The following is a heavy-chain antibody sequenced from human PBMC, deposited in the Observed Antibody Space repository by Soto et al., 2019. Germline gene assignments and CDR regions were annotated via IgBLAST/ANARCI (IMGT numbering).Heavy chain of an antibody. V-gene: IGHV3-30*18. CDR1: GFTFSSYG. CDR3: AKDGTYCSGGSCYSDRSYYYGMDV. D-gene: IGHD2-15*01. Sequence: GGSLRLSCAASGFTFSSYGMHWVRQAPGKGLEWVAVISYDGSNKYYADSVKGRFTISRDNSKNTLYLQMNSLRAEDTAVYYCAKDGTYCSGGSCYSDRSYYYGMDVWGQGTTVTVSS. J-gene: IGHJ6*02. CDR2: ISYDGSNK.